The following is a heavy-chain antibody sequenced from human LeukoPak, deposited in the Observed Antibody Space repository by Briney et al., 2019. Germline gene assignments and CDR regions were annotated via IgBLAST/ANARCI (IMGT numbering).Heavy chain of an antibody. J-gene: IGHJ4*02. CDR3: ARGNILTGYRFDF. Sequence: KPSETLSLTCAVYGGSITGYYWSWIRQTPGRRLEWVGEIHYTGATSYNPSLKSRATISTDTSKNQFSLRLSSVTAADTAVYYCARGNILTGYRFDFWGQGALVTVSS. CDR2: IHYTGAT. CDR1: GGSITGYY. V-gene: IGHV4-34*01. D-gene: IGHD3-9*01.